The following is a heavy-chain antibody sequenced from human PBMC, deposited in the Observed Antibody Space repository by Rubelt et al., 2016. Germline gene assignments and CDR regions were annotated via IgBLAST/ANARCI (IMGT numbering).Heavy chain of an antibody. CDR1: GGSISSSSYY. CDR2: IYYSGST. J-gene: IGHJ6*02. Sequence: QLQLQESGPGLVKPSETLSLTCTVSGGSISSSSYYWGWIRQPPGKGLEWIGSIYYSGSTYYNPSLKSRVTISVDTSKNQFSLRLSSVTAADTAVYYCACPDYYDSSGTYYYGMDVWGQGTTVTVSS. V-gene: IGHV4-39*07. CDR3: ACPDYYDSSGTYYYGMDV. D-gene: IGHD3-22*01.